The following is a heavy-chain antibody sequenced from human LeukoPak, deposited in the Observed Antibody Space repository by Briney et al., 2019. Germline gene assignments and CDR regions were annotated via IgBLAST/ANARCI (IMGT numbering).Heavy chain of an antibody. CDR1: GFTFSSYS. V-gene: IGHV3-21*01. J-gene: IGHJ3*02. D-gene: IGHD6-19*01. Sequence: PGGSLRLSCAASGFTFSSYSMNWVRQAPGKGLEWVASISSSSSYTYYADSVKGRFTISRDNAENSLYLQMNNLRAEDTAVYYCARDRDGSGWYRGSFDIWGQGTMVTVSS. CDR2: ISSSSSYT. CDR3: ARDRDGSGWYRGSFDI.